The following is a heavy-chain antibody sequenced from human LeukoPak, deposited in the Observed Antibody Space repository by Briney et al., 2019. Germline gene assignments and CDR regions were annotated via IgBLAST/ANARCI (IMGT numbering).Heavy chain of an antibody. D-gene: IGHD3-3*01. J-gene: IGHJ6*03. CDR2: ISSSSSTI. CDR1: GFTFSSYS. CDR3: ARASPTSPYDFWSGRHPNCMDV. V-gene: IGHV3-48*04. Sequence: GGSLRLSCAASGFTFSSYSMNWVRQAPGKGLEWVSYISSSSSTIYYADSVKGRFTISRDNAKNSLYLQMNSLRAEDTAVYYCARASPTSPYDFWSGRHPNCMDVWGKGTTVTVSS.